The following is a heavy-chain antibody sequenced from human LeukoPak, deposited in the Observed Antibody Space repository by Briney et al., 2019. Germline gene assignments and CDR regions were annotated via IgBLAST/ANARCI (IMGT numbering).Heavy chain of an antibody. CDR2: ISSSSSYI. CDR3: ARDKDWLLYDY. D-gene: IGHD3-3*01. Sequence: GGSLRLSCAASGFTFSSYSMNWVRQAPGKGLEWVSSISSSSSYIYYADSVKGRFTISRDNAKNSLYLQMNSLRAEDTAVYYCARDKDWLLYDYWGQGTLVTVSS. J-gene: IGHJ4*02. CDR1: GFTFSSYS. V-gene: IGHV3-21*01.